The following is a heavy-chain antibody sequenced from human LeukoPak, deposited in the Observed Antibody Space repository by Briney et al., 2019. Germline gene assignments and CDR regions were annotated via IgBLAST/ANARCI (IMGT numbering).Heavy chain of an antibody. CDR3: VRGISSWLVDNFDY. D-gene: IGHD6-13*01. CDR2: ITNGDST. J-gene: IGHJ4*02. Sequence: PGGSLRLSCSASGFIFITYAMHWVRQAPGKGLESVSGITNGDSTFYADSVKGRFTISRDNSKNTLYLQMSSLRPEDTAVYYCVRGISSWLVDNFDYWGQGTLVTVSS. CDR1: GFIFITYA. V-gene: IGHV3-64D*06.